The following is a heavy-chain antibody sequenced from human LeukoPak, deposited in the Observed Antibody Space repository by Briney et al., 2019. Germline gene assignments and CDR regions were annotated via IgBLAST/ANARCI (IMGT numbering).Heavy chain of an antibody. V-gene: IGHV4-39*01. CDR2: IYYSGST. Sequence: SETLSLTCTVSGGSISSSSYCWGWIRQPPGKGLEWIGSIYYSGSTYYNPSLKSRVTISVDTSKNQFSLKLSSVTAADTAVYYCARSSTLTYYYGSGSTFYWGQGTLVTVSS. J-gene: IGHJ4*02. D-gene: IGHD3-10*01. CDR1: GGSISSSSYC. CDR3: ARSSTLTYYYGSGSTFY.